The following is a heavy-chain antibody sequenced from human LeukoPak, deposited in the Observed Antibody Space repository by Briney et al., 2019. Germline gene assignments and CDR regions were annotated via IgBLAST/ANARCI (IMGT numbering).Heavy chain of an antibody. J-gene: IGHJ6*02. CDR3: ARGHYGLDV. V-gene: IGHV3-7*03. CDR2: IRPDGGEK. Sequence: GGFLRLSCEGSGLIFSNHWMSWVRQAPGKGLEWVAYIRPDGGEKWYVDSVKGRFTVSRDNVKNSLFLQMNSLRVEDMAVYFCARGHYGLDVWGQGTTVIVS. CDR1: GLIFSNHW.